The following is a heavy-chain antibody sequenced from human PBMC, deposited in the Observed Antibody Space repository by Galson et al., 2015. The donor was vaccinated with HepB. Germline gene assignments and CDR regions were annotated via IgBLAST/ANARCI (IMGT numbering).Heavy chain of an antibody. Sequence: SVKVSCKASGYTFTGYYMHWVRQAPGQGLEWMGWINPNSGGTNYAQKFQGRVTMTRDTSISTAYMELSRLRSDDTAVYYCARDWDMGVGATILTDYWGQGTLVTVSS. CDR1: GYTFTGYY. D-gene: IGHD1-26*01. CDR3: ARDWDMGVGATILTDY. CDR2: INPNSGGT. J-gene: IGHJ4*02. V-gene: IGHV1-2*02.